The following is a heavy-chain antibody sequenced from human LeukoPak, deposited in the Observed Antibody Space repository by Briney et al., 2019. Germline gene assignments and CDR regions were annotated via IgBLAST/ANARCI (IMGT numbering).Heavy chain of an antibody. V-gene: IGHV3-21*01. J-gene: IGHJ4*02. D-gene: IGHD5-24*01. CDR2: ISSSST. CDR1: GFTFSSYS. Sequence: GGSLRLSCAASGFTFSSYSMNWVHQAPGKGLEWVSSISSSSTYADSVKGRFTISRDSAKNSLYLQMNSLRVEDTAVYYCARDYGYEIDYWGQGTLVTVSS. CDR3: ARDYGYEIDY.